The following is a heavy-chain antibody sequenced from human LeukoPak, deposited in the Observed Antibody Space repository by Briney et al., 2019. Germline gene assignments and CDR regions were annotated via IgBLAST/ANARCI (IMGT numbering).Heavy chain of an antibody. CDR1: GYTFTSYG. CDR2: ISAYNGNT. D-gene: IGHD3-22*01. V-gene: IGHV1-18*01. Sequence: ASVKVSCKASGYTFTSYGISWVRQAPGQGLEWMGWISAYNGNTNYAQKLRGRVTMTTDTSTSTAYMELRSLRSDDTAVYYCARVITSPSDYYDSSGYQDYWGQGTLVTVSS. CDR3: ARVITSPSDYYDSSGYQDY. J-gene: IGHJ4*02.